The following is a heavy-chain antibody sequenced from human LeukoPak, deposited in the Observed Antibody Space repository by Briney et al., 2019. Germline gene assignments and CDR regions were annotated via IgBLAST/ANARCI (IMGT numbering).Heavy chain of an antibody. CDR2: MNPNSGNT. CDR1: GYTFTSYD. CDR3: ARGDIVVVPAAGRYYYYYYMDV. Sequence: ASVKVSCKASGYTFTSYDINWVRQATGQGLEWMGWMNPNSGNTGYAQKFQGRVTMTRNTSISTAYMELSSLRSEDTAVYYCARGDIVVVPAAGRYYYYYYMDVWGKGTTVTISS. D-gene: IGHD2-2*01. J-gene: IGHJ6*03. V-gene: IGHV1-8*01.